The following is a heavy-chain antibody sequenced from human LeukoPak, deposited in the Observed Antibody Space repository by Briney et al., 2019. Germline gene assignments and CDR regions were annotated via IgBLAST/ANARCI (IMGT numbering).Heavy chain of an antibody. CDR3: ARGRGGTYYWYDP. Sequence: SQTLSLTCTVSGGSINSDSYQWSWIRQPAGKGMEWIGRSYTSGSTNYNPSLKNRATISVNTSKNQFSLKLTPVTAADTAVYYCARGRGGTYYWYDPWGQGTLVTVSS. D-gene: IGHD1-26*01. CDR1: GGSINSDSYQ. V-gene: IGHV4-61*02. CDR2: SYTSGST. J-gene: IGHJ5*02.